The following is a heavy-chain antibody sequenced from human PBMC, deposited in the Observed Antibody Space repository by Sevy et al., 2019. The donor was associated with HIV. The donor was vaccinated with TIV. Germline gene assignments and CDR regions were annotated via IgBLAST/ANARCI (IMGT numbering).Heavy chain of an antibody. D-gene: IGHD6-13*01. CDR1: GFDFSSYP. V-gene: IGHV3-30-3*01. J-gene: IGHJ5*02. CDR2: IAYDESTK. CDR3: ARQGSSWTFDP. Sequence: GGSLRLSCAASGFDFSSYPMHWVRQAPGKGLEWVSVIAYDESTKYYGDSVRGQFTISRDNSKNTLYRQMNSLREEDTGVYYCARQGSSWTFDPWGQGTLVTVSS.